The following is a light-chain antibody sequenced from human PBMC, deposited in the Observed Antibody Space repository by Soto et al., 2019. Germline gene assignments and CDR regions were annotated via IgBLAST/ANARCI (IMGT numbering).Light chain of an antibody. CDR3: SSYTSSITLV. J-gene: IGLJ1*01. V-gene: IGLV2-14*01. CDR1: SSDVGGYNY. CDR2: EVS. Sequence: QSVLTQPASVSGSPGQSITISCTGTSSDVGGYNYVSWYQQPPGKAPKLMIYEVSNRPSGVSNRFSGSKSGNTASLTISGLQAEDEADYYCSSYTSSITLVFGTGTKVTVL.